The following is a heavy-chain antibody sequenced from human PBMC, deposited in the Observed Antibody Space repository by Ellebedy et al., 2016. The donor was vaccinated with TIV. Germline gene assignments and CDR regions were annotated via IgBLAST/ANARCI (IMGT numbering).Heavy chain of an antibody. V-gene: IGHV4-59*01. J-gene: IGHJ4*02. CDR1: GGSMSSYY. CDR3: ARDNGIAACGGYDY. CDR2: IYYSGST. Sequence: MPSDTLSLTCTVSGGSMSSYYWSWIRQPPGKGLEWIGYIYYSGSTKYNPSLKSRVTISEDTSKNQFSLKLSSVTAADTAVYYCARDNGIAACGGYDYWGKGTLVTVSS. D-gene: IGHD6-13*01.